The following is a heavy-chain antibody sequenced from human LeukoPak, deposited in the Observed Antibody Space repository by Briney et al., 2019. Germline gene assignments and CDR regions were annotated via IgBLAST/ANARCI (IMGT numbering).Heavy chain of an antibody. V-gene: IGHV4-39*01. D-gene: IGHD3-10*02. J-gene: IGHJ4*02. CDR1: GGFISSSSYY. CDR2: IYYSGST. Sequence: PSETLSLTCTVSGGFISSSSYYWGWIRQPPGKGLEWIGSIYYSGSTYYNPSLKSRVTISVDTSKNQFSLKLSSVTAADTAVYYCARLEGYVFDYWGQGTLVTVSS. CDR3: ARLEGYVFDY.